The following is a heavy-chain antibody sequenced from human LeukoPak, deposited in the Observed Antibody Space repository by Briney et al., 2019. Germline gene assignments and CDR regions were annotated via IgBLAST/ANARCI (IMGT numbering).Heavy chain of an antibody. J-gene: IGHJ5*02. CDR3: ARGYRYSSSWKNWFDP. CDR1: GGTFSSYA. D-gene: IGHD6-13*01. CDR2: IIPIFGTA. V-gene: IGHV1-69*13. Sequence: GASVKVTCKASGGTFSSYAISWVRQAPGQGLEWMGGIIPIFGTANYAQKFQGRVTITADESTSTAYMELSSLRSEDTAVYYCARGYRYSSSWKNWFDPWGQGTLVTVSS.